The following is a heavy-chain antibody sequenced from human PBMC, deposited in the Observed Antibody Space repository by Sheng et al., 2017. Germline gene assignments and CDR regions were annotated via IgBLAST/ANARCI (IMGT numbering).Heavy chain of an antibody. CDR3: ARETEGYYDSSTGNWFDP. CDR1: GGTFSSYA. J-gene: IGHJ5*02. D-gene: IGHD3-22*01. Sequence: QVQLVQSGAEVKKPGSSVKVSCKASGGTFSSYAISWVRQAPGQGLEWMGGIIPILGIANYAQKFQGRVTITADKSTSTAYMELSSLRSEDTAVYYCARETEGYYDSSTGNWFDPWGQGTLVTVSS. CDR2: IIPILGIA. V-gene: IGHV1-69*10.